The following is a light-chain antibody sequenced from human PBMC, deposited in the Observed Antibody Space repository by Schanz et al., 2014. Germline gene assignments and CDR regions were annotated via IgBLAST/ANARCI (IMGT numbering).Light chain of an antibody. CDR3: CSYAGRPWV. CDR2: EVT. CDR1: GSDIGAYNR. Sequence: QSALTQPPSVSGSPGQSVTISCTGTGSDIGAYNRVSWYRQPPGSAPQVILYEVTNRPSGVPDRFSGSKSGNTASLTISGLQAEDEANYYCCSYAGRPWVFGGGTKLTV. J-gene: IGLJ3*02. V-gene: IGLV2-18*02.